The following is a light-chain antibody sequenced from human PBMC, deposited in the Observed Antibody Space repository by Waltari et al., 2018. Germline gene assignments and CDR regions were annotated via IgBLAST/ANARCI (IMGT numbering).Light chain of an antibody. CDR2: DAS. CDR3: QKYGSVPAT. J-gene: IGKJ1*01. V-gene: IGKV3-20*01. Sequence: SCKDSQSISRYLASYQHKPRPAPRLLSYDASKSGTGIPDRFSGSGSGTDFNYTISRLEPEDFAVYYCQKYGSVPATFGQGTKVEIK. CDR1: QSISRY.